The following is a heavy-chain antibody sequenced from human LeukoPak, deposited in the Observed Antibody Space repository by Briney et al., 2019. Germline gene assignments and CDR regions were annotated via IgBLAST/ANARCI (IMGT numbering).Heavy chain of an antibody. J-gene: IGHJ4*02. CDR2: ITGSSSAT. Sequence: GGSLRLSCAASGFTFGSYAMTWVRQAPGKGLEWVSSITGSSSATYYADSVKGRFTISRDNFENTLYLQMNCLRAEDTAVYYCAKYRLQFQPNFDYWGQGTLVTVSS. CDR3: AKYRLQFQPNFDY. V-gene: IGHV3-23*01. CDR1: GFTFGSYA. D-gene: IGHD2-21*01.